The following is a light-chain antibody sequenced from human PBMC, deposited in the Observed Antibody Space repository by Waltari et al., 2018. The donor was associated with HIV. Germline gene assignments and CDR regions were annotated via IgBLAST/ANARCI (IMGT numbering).Light chain of an antibody. J-gene: IGLJ2*01. CDR1: KLGANN. V-gene: IGLV3-1*01. CDR3: QAWDSSSAVV. Sequence: SYELTQSPSVSGSPGQTASITCSGGKLGANNVPWYQQKPGQSPVLVIYQSSKRPSEIPERFSGSNSGDTATLTISGTQAVDEADYYCQAWDSSSAVVFGGGTKLTVL. CDR2: QSS.